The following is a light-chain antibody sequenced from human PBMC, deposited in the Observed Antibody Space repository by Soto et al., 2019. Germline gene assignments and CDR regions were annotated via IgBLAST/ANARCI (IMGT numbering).Light chain of an antibody. J-gene: IGLJ3*02. CDR2: IGS. Sequence: QAVVTQPPSASGTPGQSVTISCSGSSSNIGSNTVNWYRRLPGTAPKLLIFIGSHRPSGVPDRISGSKSGTSASLAISGLQSEDEADYYCTAWDDSLNGVVFGGGTKVTVL. CDR3: TAWDDSLNGVV. CDR1: SSNIGSNT. V-gene: IGLV1-44*01.